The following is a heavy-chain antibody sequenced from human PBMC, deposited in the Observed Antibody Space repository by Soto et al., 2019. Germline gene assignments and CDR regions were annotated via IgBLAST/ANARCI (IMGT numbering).Heavy chain of an antibody. Sequence: QVQLVESGGGVVQPGRSLRLSCAASGFTFSSYGMHWVRQAPGKGLEWVAVISYDGSNKYYADSVKGRFTISRDNSKNTLYLQMNSLRAEDTAVYYCAKSRQWLRFGKDPLDYWGQGTLVTVSS. D-gene: IGHD5-12*01. CDR2: ISYDGSNK. CDR1: GFTFSSYG. V-gene: IGHV3-30*18. CDR3: AKSRQWLRFGKDPLDY. J-gene: IGHJ4*02.